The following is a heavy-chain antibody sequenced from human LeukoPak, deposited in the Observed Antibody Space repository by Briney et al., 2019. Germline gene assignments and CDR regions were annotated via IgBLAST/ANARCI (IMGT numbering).Heavy chain of an antibody. D-gene: IGHD2-21*01. CDR1: GFTFSSYG. CDR3: AKDAGVEGLIVD. V-gene: IGHV3-30*18. J-gene: IGHJ4*02. Sequence: PGRSLRLSCAASGFTFSSYGMHWVRQAPGKGLEGVAVISYDGSNKYYADSVKGRFTISRDNSKNTLYLQMNSLRAEDTAVYYCAKDAGVEGLIVDWGQGTLVTVSS. CDR2: ISYDGSNK.